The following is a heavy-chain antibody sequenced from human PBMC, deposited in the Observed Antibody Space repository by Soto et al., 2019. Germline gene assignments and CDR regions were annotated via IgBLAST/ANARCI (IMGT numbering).Heavy chain of an antibody. D-gene: IGHD1-26*01. V-gene: IGHV3-23*01. J-gene: IGHJ4*02. CDR3: ARRGSGSYYDY. Sequence: EVQLLESGGGLVQAGGSLRLSCAASGFTFSSYAMRWVRQAPGKGLEWVSAISGSGGSMYYADSVKGRFTISRDNSKNTLYLQMNSVRAEDTAVYYCARRGSGSYYDYWGQGTLVTVSS. CDR2: ISGSGGSM. CDR1: GFTFSSYA.